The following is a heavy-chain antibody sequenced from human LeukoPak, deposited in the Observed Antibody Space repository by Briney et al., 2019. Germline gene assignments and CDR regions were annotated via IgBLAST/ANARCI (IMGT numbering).Heavy chain of an antibody. D-gene: IGHD6-6*01. CDR1: GLSFGSYT. CDR3: AKTTLSPHRSSSGPRRGSLSYYYYMDV. V-gene: IGHV3-23*01. CDR2: ISSDGTTT. J-gene: IGHJ6*03. Sequence: GGSLRLSCAPSGLSFGSYTMTWVRQAPGKGLEWVAAISSDGTTTNYAESVKGRFTISRENTLYLQMDSLRAEDTATYYCAKTTLSPHRSSSGPRRGSLSYYYYMDVWGGGTSVTVSS.